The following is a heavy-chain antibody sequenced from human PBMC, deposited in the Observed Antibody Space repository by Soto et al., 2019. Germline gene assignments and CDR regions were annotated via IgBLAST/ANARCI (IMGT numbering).Heavy chain of an antibody. CDR1: GFTFSSYW. J-gene: IGHJ6*03. Sequence: GGSLRLSCAASGFTFSSYWMSWVRQAPGKGLEWVANIKQDGSEKYYVDSVKGRFTISRDNAKSSLYLQMNSLRAEDTAVYYCARYYYGSGSYYDPNYYYYMDVWGKGTTVTVSS. CDR2: IKQDGSEK. CDR3: ARYYYGSGSYYDPNYYYYMDV. V-gene: IGHV3-7*01. D-gene: IGHD3-10*01.